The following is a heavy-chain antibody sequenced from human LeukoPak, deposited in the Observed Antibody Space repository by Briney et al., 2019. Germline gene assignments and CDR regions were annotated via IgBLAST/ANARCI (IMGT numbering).Heavy chain of an antibody. CDR3: AREAAGTEGGFDY. CDR2: ISYDGSNK. D-gene: IGHD1-1*01. V-gene: IGHV3-30-3*01. Sequence: GGSLRLSCAASGFTFSSYAMHWVRQAPGKGLEWVAVISYDGSNKYYADSVKGRFTISRDNSKNTLYLQMNSLRAEDTAVYYCAREAAGTEGGFDYWGQGTLVTVSS. CDR1: GFTFSSYA. J-gene: IGHJ4*02.